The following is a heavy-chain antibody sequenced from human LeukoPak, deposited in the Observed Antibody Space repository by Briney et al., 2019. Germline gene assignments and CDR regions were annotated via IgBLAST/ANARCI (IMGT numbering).Heavy chain of an antibody. D-gene: IGHD3-3*01. V-gene: IGHV1-18*01. CDR1: GYTFISYG. CDR2: ISAYNGNT. Sequence: ASVKVSCKASGYTFISYGISWVRQAPGQGLEGMGWISAYNGNTNYAQKLQGRVTMTTDTSTSTAYMELRSLRSDDTAVYYCARARHYDFWSGYLIRDPDAFDIWGQGTMVTVSS. CDR3: ARARHYDFWSGYLIRDPDAFDI. J-gene: IGHJ3*02.